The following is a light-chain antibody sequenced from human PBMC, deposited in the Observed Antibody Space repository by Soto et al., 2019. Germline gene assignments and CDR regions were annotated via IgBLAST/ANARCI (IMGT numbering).Light chain of an antibody. J-gene: IGKJ2*01. CDR1: QSISSY. V-gene: IGKV1-39*01. CDR3: PQSYSTLYT. CDR2: AAS. Sequence: DIQMTQSPSSLSASVGDRVTITCRASQSISSYLNWYQQKPGKAPKLLIYAASSLQSGVPSRFSGSRSGTDFTLTIRSLQPEDFATYYCPQSYSTLYTFGKGTKLEIK.